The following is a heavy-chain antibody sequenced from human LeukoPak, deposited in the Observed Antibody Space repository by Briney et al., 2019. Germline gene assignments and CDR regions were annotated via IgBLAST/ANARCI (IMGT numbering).Heavy chain of an antibody. CDR1: GFTFASYA. CDR2: INTNTGNP. V-gene: IGHV7-4-1*02. CDR3: ARAAPGIVGAHPPYNWFDP. J-gene: IGHJ5*02. D-gene: IGHD1-26*01. Sequence: GASVKVSCKASGFTFASYAMNWVRQAPGQGLEWMGWINTNTGNPTYAQGFTGRFVFSLDTSVSTAYLQISSLKAEDTAVYYCARAAPGIVGAHPPYNWFDPWGQGTLVTVPS.